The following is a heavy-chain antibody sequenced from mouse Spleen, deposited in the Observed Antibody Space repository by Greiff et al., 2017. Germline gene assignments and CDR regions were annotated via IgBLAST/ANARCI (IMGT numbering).Heavy chain of an antibody. V-gene: IGHV5-15*02. CDR1: GFTFSDYG. Sequence: EVKLVESGGGLVKPGGSLKLSCAASGFTFSDYGMAWVRQAPGKGPEWVAFISNLAYSIYYADTVTGRFTISRENAKNTLYLEMSSLRSEDTAMYYCARVLPYYFDYWGQGTTLTVSS. J-gene: IGHJ2*01. D-gene: IGHD1-1*01. CDR3: ARVLPYYFDY. CDR2: ISNLAYSI.